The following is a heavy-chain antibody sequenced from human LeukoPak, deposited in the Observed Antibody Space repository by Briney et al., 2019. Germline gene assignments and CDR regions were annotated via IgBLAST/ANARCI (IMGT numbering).Heavy chain of an antibody. J-gene: IGHJ4*02. CDR1: GFTFNTYW. D-gene: IGHD2-2*03. V-gene: IGHV3-74*01. CDR3: AKGWIPYY. CDR2: INSDGSST. Sequence: PGGSLRLSCEASGFTFNTYWMHWVRQAPGKGLVGVARINSDGSSTNYGETVKGRFTISRDNAKNTLYLQMNSLRAEDTAVYYCAKGWIPYYWGQGTLVTVSS.